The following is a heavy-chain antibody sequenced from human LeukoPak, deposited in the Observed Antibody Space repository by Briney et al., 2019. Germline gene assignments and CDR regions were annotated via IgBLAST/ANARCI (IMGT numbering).Heavy chain of an antibody. V-gene: IGHV3-48*03. D-gene: IGHD1-14*01. CDR2: ISSSGSTT. CDR1: GFTFSSYE. J-gene: IGHJ4*02. CDR3: AAKQGTRSDFDY. Sequence: GGSLRLSCAASGFTFSSYEMNWVRHAPGKGLEWVSYISSSGSTTYYSDSVKGRFTISRDNAKNSLFLQMNNLRAEDTALYYCAAKQGTRSDFDYWGQGTLVTVSS.